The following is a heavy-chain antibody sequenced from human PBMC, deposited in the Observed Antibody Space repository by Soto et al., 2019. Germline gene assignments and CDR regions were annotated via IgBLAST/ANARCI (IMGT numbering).Heavy chain of an antibody. Sequence: SETLSLTCTVSGGSISSGGYYWSWIRQHPGKGLEWIGYIYYSGSTYYNPSLKSRVTISVDTSKNQFSLKLSSVTAADTAVYYCARGSREDFWSGYYVVYWGQGTLVTVSS. CDR1: GGSISSGGYY. V-gene: IGHV4-31*03. CDR3: ARGSREDFWSGYYVVY. CDR2: IYYSGST. J-gene: IGHJ4*02. D-gene: IGHD3-3*01.